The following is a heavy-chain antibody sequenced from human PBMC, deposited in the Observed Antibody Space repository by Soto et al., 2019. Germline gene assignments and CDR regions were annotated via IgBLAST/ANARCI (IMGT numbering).Heavy chain of an antibody. CDR2: IRNQTYGGTQ. CDR3: TRAESPDTAYFSDY. J-gene: IGHJ4*02. Sequence: GPLRLSWTTPGLTLENYGMNWVRPAPGKGLEWVGLIRNQTYGGTQEYAASIKGRFTISRDDSNEIASLQMNRLYTEDSAVYYCTRAESPDTAYFSDYWGQGTLVTVSA. CDR1: GLTLENYG. V-gene: IGHV3-49*04. D-gene: IGHD3-3*01.